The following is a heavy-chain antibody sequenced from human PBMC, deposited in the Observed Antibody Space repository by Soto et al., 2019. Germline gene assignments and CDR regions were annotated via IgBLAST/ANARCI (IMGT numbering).Heavy chain of an antibody. CDR3: VKDLRASGWYFDY. Sequence: GGSLRLSCSASGFTFSSYAMHWVRQAPGKGLEYVSAISSNGGSTYYADSVKGRFTISRDNSKNTLYLQMSSLRAEDTAVYYCVKDLRASGWYFDYWGQGTLVTVSS. CDR2: ISSNGGST. D-gene: IGHD6-19*01. CDR1: GFTFSSYA. J-gene: IGHJ4*02. V-gene: IGHV3-64D*08.